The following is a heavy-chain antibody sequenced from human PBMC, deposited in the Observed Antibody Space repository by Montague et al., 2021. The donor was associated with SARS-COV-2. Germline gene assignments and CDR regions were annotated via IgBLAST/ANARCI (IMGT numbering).Heavy chain of an antibody. V-gene: IGHV3-7*01. Sequence: SLRLSCAASGFTFSSYWMSWVRQAPGKGLEWVANIKQDGSEKYYVDSVKGRFTISRDNAKNSLYLQMNSLRAEDTAVCYCARDHRQVWFGAPVMERYFDYWGQGTLVTVSS. J-gene: IGHJ4*02. CDR3: ARDHRQVWFGAPVMERYFDY. CDR2: IKQDGSEK. D-gene: IGHD3-10*01. CDR1: GFTFSSYW.